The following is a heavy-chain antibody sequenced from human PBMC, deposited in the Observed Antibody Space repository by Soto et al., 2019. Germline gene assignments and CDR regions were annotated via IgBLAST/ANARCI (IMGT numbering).Heavy chain of an antibody. CDR2: IYYSGST. Sequence: SETLSLTCTVSGGSISSYYWSWIRQPPGKGLEWIGYIYYSGSTNYNPSLKSRVTISVDTSKNQFSLKLSSVTAADTAVYYCARLLVDPWYMDVWGKGTTVTVSS. D-gene: IGHD1-26*01. J-gene: IGHJ6*03. V-gene: IGHV4-59*01. CDR3: ARLLVDPWYMDV. CDR1: GGSISSYY.